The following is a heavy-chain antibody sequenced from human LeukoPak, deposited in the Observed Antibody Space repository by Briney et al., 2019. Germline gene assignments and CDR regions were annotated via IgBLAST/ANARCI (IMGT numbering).Heavy chain of an antibody. CDR2: FDPEDGET. CDR1: GYTLTELS. J-gene: IGHJ6*02. CDR3: ARTYGDYNIGYYYYYGMDV. Sequence: ASVKVSCKVSGYTLTELSMHWVRQAPGKGLEWMGGFDPEDGETIYAQKFQGRVTMTEDTSTDTAYMELSSLRSEDTAVYYCARTYGDYNIGYYYYYGMDVWGQGTTVTVSS. V-gene: IGHV1-24*01. D-gene: IGHD4-17*01.